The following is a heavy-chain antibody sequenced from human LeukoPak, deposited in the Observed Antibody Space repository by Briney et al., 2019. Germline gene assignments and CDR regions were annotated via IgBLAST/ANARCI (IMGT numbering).Heavy chain of an antibody. J-gene: IGHJ6*03. D-gene: IGHD2-2*01. CDR1: GGTFSSYA. CDR3: ARISHQPESNYYYYYMDV. V-gene: IGHV1-69*06. CDR2: IIPIFGTA. Sequence: GSSVKVSCKASGGTFSSYAISWVRQAPGQGLEWMGGIIPIFGTANYAQKFQGRVTITADKSTSTAYMELSSLRSEDTAVYYCARISHQPESNYYYYYMDVWGKGTTVTVSS.